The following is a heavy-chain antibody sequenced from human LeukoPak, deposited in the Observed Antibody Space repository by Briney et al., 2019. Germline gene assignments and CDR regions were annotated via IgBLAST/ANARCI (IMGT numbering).Heavy chain of an antibody. Sequence: QVQLVESGGGVVQPGRSLRLSCAASGFTFSSYGMHWVRQAPGKGLEWVAVISYDGSNKYYADSVKGRFTISRDNSKNTLYLQMNSLRAEDTAVYYCARDRSNYLGGYYYYGMDVWGQGTTVTVSS. V-gene: IGHV3-30*03. J-gene: IGHJ6*02. CDR2: ISYDGSNK. D-gene: IGHD4-11*01. CDR1: GFTFSSYG. CDR3: ARDRSNYLGGYYYYGMDV.